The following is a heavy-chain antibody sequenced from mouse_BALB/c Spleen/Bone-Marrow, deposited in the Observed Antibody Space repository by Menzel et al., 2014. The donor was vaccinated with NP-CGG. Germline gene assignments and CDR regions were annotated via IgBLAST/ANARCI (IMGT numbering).Heavy chain of an antibody. J-gene: IGHJ2*01. CDR2: INPSNGGT. CDR3: TRSTMITYFDY. CDR1: GYTFTSYY. D-gene: IGHD2-4*01. V-gene: IGHV1S81*02. Sequence: QVQLQQSGAELVKPGASVKLSCKASGYTFTSYYMYWVKRRPGQGLEWIGEINPSNGGTNFNEKFKSKATLTVDKSSSTAYKQLSSLTSEDSAVYYCTRSTMITYFDYWGQGTTLTVSS.